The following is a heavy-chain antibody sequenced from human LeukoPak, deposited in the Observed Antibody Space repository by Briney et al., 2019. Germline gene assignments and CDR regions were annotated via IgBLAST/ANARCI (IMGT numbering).Heavy chain of an antibody. CDR1: GGSISNYY. CDR2: IYYSGST. CDR3: ARVTGYYYGSGDSDAFDI. J-gene: IGHJ3*02. V-gene: IGHV4-59*12. D-gene: IGHD3-10*01. Sequence: SETLSLTCTVSGGSISNYYWSWIRQPPGKGLEWIGYIYYSGSTYYNPSLKSRVTISVDTSKNQFSLKLSSVTAADTAVYYCARVTGYYYGSGDSDAFDIWGQGTMVTVSS.